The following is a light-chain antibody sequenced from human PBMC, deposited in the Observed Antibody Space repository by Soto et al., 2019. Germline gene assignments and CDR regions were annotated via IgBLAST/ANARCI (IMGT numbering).Light chain of an antibody. CDR1: SSDVGGHNY. V-gene: IGLV2-11*01. J-gene: IGLJ1*01. CDR2: SVS. CDR3: CSYAGSYTYV. Sequence: QSVLTQPRSVSGSPGQSVTISCTGTSSDVGGHNYASWYQQYPGKAPKLLLSSVSKRPSGVPDRFSGSKSGNTASLTISGLQAEDEADYYCCSYAGSYTYVFGTGTKSPS.